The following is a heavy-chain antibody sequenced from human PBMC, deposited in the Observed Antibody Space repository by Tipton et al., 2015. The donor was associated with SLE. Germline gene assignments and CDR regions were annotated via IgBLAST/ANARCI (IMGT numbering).Heavy chain of an antibody. CDR3: ARDEIVGPNTPDY. Sequence: QSGAEVKKPGASVKISCKASGYTFTSYAMNWVRQAPGQGLEWMGWISTYTGNTNYAQKLQGRVSMTTDTSTSTAYMELRSLRSDDTAVYYCARDEIVGPNTPDYWGQGTLVTVSS. V-gene: IGHV1-18*01. J-gene: IGHJ4*02. D-gene: IGHD1-26*01. CDR2: ISTYTGNT. CDR1: GYTFTSYA.